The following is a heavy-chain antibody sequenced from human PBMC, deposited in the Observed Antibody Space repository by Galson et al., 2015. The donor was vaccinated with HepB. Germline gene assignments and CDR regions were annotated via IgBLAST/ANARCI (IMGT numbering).Heavy chain of an antibody. CDR1: GFTFSSYS. J-gene: IGHJ3*02. D-gene: IGHD1-26*01. V-gene: IGHV3-21*01. CDR3: AIAFIVGATAIQDHDAFDI. CDR2: ISSSSSYI. Sequence: SLRLSCAASGFTFSSYSMNWVRQAPGKGLEWVSSISSSSSYIYYADSVKGRFTISRDNAKNSLYLQMNSLRAEDTAVYYCAIAFIVGATAIQDHDAFDIWGQGTMVTVSS.